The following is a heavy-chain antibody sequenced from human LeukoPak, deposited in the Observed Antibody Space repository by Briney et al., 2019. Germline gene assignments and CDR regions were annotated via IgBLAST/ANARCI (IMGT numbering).Heavy chain of an antibody. V-gene: IGHV1-69*06. CDR1: GGTFSSYA. CDR3: ARGRLVAGCYFDY. CDR2: IIPIFGTA. Sequence: SVKVSRKASGGTFSSYAISWVRQAPGQGLEWMGGIIPIFGTANYAQKFQGRVTITADKSTSTAYMELSSLRSEDTAVYYCARGRLVAGCYFDYWGQGTLVTVSS. J-gene: IGHJ4*02. D-gene: IGHD6-19*01.